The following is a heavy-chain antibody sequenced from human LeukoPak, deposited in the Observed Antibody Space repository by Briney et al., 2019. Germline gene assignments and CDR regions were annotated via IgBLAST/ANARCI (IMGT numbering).Heavy chain of an antibody. J-gene: IGHJ6*02. D-gene: IGHD2-2*01. CDR1: GGSISSGGYY. CDR3: ARGSDIVVVPAFMDV. Sequence: SQTLSLTCTVSGGSISSGGYYWSWIRQPPGKGLEWIGYIYHSGSTYYNPSLKGRVTISVDTSKNQFSLKLSSVTAADTAAYYCARGSDIVVVPAFMDVWGQGTTVTVSS. V-gene: IGHV4-30-2*01. CDR2: IYHSGST.